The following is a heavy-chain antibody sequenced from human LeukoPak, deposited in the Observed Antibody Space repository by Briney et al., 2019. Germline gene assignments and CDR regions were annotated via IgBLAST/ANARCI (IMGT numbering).Heavy chain of an antibody. J-gene: IGHJ4*02. V-gene: IGHV1-18*01. CDR2: ISAYNGNT. CDR3: ARTYRSSTSCYSPEFVY. D-gene: IGHD2-2*02. CDR1: GGTFSSYA. Sequence: ASVKVSCKASGGTFSSYAISWVRQAPGQGLEWMGWISAYNGNTNYAQKLQGGVTMTTDTSTSTAYMELRSLRSDDTAVYYCARTYRSSTSCYSPEFVYWGQGTLVTVSS.